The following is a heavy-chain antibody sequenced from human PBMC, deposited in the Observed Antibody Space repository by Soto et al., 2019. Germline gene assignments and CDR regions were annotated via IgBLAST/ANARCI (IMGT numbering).Heavy chain of an antibody. CDR1: GFTFSGDW. D-gene: IGHD2-2*01. CDR3: ARGPRGLYHHDY. V-gene: IGHV3-74*01. Sequence: EVQLVESGGGLVQPGGSLRLSCGASGFTFSGDWMHWVRQAAGKGLVWVSRINMDGSSTNYADSVKGRFTISRDNAKNTLYLQMNSLRVDDTAVYYCARGPRGLYHHDYWGQGALVTVSS. J-gene: IGHJ4*02. CDR2: INMDGSST.